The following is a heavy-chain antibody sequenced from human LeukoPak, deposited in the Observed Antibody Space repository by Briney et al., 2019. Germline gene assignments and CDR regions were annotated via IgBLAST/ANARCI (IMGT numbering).Heavy chain of an antibody. CDR2: ISGSSSYI. Sequence: PGGSLRLSCAASGFTFSSYSMNWVRQAPGKGLEWVSSISGSSSYIYYADSVKGRFTISRDNAKNSLYLQMNSLRAEDTAVYYCARGGVRDDSSGYQAYWGQGTLVTVSS. D-gene: IGHD3-22*01. J-gene: IGHJ4*02. CDR1: GFTFSSYS. CDR3: ARGGVRDDSSGYQAY. V-gene: IGHV3-21*01.